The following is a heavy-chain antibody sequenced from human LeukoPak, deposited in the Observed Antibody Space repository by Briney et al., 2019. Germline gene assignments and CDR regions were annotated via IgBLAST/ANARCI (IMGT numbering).Heavy chain of an antibody. CDR1: GFTFSSYS. CDR2: ISSSSSTI. D-gene: IGHD3-16*02. J-gene: IGHJ4*02. Sequence: GGSLRLSCAASGFTFSSYSMNWVRQAPGKGLEWVSYISSSSSTIYYADSVKGRFTISRDNAKNSLYLQMNSLRDEDTAVYYCAGAYYDYVWGSYRGYYFDYWGQGTLVTVSS. CDR3: AGAYYDYVWGSYRGYYFDY. V-gene: IGHV3-48*02.